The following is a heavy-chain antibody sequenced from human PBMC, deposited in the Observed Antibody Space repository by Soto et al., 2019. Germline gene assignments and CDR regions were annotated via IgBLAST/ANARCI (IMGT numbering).Heavy chain of an antibody. CDR1: GGSFSGYY. D-gene: IGHD3-10*01. Sequence: SETLSLTCAVYGGSFSGYYWSWIRQPPGKGLEWIGEINHSGSTNYNPSLKSRVTISVDTSKNQFSLKLSSVTAADTAVYYCARGFRRTTYYYGSGSPGAGPLVYWGQGTLVTVSS. CDR3: ARGFRRTTYYYGSGSPGAGPLVY. J-gene: IGHJ4*02. CDR2: INHSGST. V-gene: IGHV4-34*01.